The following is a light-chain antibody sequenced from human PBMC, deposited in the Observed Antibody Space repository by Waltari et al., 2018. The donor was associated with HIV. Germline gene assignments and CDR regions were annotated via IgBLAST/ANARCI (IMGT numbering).Light chain of an antibody. CDR1: QSVSSN. CDR2: GAS. J-gene: IGKJ3*01. Sequence: EIVMTQSPATLSVSPGERATLSCRASQSVSSNLAWYQQKPGQAPRLLIYGASTRATGIPARFSGSGSGTDFTLTISSLQPEDVATYYCQQYSSAPFTFGPGTKVDIK. V-gene: IGKV3-15*01. CDR3: QQYSSAPFT.